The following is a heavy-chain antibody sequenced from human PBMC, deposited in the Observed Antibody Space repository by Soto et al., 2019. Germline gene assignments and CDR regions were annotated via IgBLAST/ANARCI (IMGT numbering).Heavy chain of an antibody. D-gene: IGHD2-15*01. Sequence: TGESLKISWKGSGYSFTSYWITWVRQMPGKGLEWMGRFDPSDSYTNYSPSFQGHVTISADKSISTAYLQWSSLKASDTAMYYCATTVVTDYYYYYGMDVWGQGTTVTVSS. J-gene: IGHJ6*02. CDR3: ATTVVTDYYYYYGMDV. CDR1: GYSFTSYW. CDR2: FDPSDSYT. V-gene: IGHV5-10-1*01.